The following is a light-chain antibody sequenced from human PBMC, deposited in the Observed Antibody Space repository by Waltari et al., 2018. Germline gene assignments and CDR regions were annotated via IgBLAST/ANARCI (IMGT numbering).Light chain of an antibody. CDR1: SSDVGGYNY. V-gene: IGLV2-14*01. CDR2: EVS. CDR3: SSYTSSNTYYV. Sequence: QSALTQPASVSGSPGQSITISCTGTSSDVGGYNYVSWYQLHPGNAPKLMIYEVSNRPAGVSTRFSGSKSGNTASLTISGLQAEDEADYHCSSYTSSNTYYVFGTGTKVTVL. J-gene: IGLJ1*01.